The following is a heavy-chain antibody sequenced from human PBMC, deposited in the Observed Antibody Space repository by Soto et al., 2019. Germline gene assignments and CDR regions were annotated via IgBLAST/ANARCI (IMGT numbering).Heavy chain of an antibody. D-gene: IGHD1-26*01. J-gene: IGHJ4*02. CDR1: GGSFSGYY. V-gene: IGHV4-34*01. Sequence: PSETLSLTCAVYGGSFSGYYWSWIRQPPGKGLEWIGEINHSGSTNYNPSLKSRVTISVDTSKNQFSLKLSSVTAADTAVYYCARGLGSYWVYWGQGTLVTVSS. CDR2: INHSGST. CDR3: ARGLGSYWVY.